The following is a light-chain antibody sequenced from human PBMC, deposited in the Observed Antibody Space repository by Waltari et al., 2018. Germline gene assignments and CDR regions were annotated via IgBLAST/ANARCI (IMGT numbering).Light chain of an antibody. J-gene: IGLJ1*01. Sequence: QSALTQPASVSGSPGQSITIPCTGTSSDVGSFNYVSWYQQHPGKAPKLMVYDVSKRPSRVSNRFSGSKSGSTASLTISGLQSEDEADYYCSSYTSGSTYVFGTGTKVTVL. CDR2: DVS. CDR3: SSYTSGSTYV. CDR1: SSDVGSFNY. V-gene: IGLV2-14*01.